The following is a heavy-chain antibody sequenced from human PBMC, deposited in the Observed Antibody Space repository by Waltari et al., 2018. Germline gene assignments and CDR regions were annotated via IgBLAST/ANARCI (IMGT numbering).Heavy chain of an antibody. D-gene: IGHD1-7*01. V-gene: IGHV4-34*01. CDR3: ARRRSWNYVGWFDP. Sequence: QVQLQQWGAGLLKPSETLSLTCAVYGGSFSGYYWSWIRQPPGKGLEWSGEINHSGSTNYNPSLKSRVTISVDTSKNQFSLKLSSVTAADTAVYYCARRRSWNYVGWFDPWGQGTLVTVSS. CDR2: INHSGST. CDR1: GGSFSGYY. J-gene: IGHJ5*02.